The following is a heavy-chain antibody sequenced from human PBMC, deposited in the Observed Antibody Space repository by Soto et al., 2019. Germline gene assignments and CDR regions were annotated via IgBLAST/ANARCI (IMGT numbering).Heavy chain of an antibody. CDR1: GFTFSTYG. CDR3: AKGSEAARQELDY. Sequence: VQLVESGGGVVQPGRSLRLSCAASGFTFSTYGMHWVRQAPGKGPEWVAVISIDGSNKYYADSVKGRFTISRDNSKNTLYLQMNSLRADDTAVYYCAKGSEAARQELDYWGQGTLVTVSS. CDR2: ISIDGSNK. J-gene: IGHJ4*02. D-gene: IGHD6-6*01. V-gene: IGHV3-30*18.